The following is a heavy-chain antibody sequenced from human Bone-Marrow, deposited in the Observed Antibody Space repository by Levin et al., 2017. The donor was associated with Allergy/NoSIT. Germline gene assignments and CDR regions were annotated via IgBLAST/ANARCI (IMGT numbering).Heavy chain of an antibody. D-gene: IGHD1-26*01. J-gene: IGHJ4*02. CDR3: VKDMVGAEDS. CDR1: GFTFSTYW. V-gene: IGHV3-74*01. Sequence: GESLKISCAASGFTFSTYWMHWVRQAPGEGLVWVSRINEDATTTIYAGSVRGRFTISRDNAKGTLSLQMDSLRTEDTAVYYCVKDMVGAEDSWGQGTLVTVSS. CDR2: INEDATTT.